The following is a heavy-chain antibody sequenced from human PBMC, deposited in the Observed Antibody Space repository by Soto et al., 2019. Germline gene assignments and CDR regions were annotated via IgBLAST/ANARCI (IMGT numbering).Heavy chain of an antibody. J-gene: IGHJ4*02. D-gene: IGHD2-21*02. CDR3: AKGGYCGGDCCSDY. CDR2: ISGSGGST. V-gene: IGHV3-23*01. CDR1: GFTFSSYA. Sequence: AGGSLRLSCAASGFTFSSYAMSWVRQAPGKGLEWVSAISGSGGSTYYADSVKGRFTISRDNSKNTLYLQMNSLRAEDTAVYYCAKGGYCGGDCCSDYWGQGTLVTVSS.